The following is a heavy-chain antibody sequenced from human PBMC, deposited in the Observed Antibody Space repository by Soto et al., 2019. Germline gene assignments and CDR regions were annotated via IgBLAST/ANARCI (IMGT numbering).Heavy chain of an antibody. CDR3: ARAREHDAFDI. CDR1: GFTFSSYG. J-gene: IGHJ3*02. V-gene: IGHV3-33*01. CDR2: IRYDGSNK. D-gene: IGHD1-26*01. Sequence: QVQLVESGGGVVQPGRSLRLSCAASGFTFSSYGMHWVRQAPGKGLEWVAVIRYDGSNKYYADSVKGRFTISRENSKNTLYRQMNSLRAEDTAVYYCARAREHDAFDIWGQGTMVTVSS.